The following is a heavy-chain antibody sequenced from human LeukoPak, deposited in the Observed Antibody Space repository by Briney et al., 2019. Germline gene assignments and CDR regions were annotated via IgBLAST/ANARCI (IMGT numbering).Heavy chain of an antibody. CDR2: ISGGGGST. V-gene: IGHV3-23*01. J-gene: IGHJ4*02. Sequence: GGSLRLSCAASGFTFSSYWMNWVRQAPRKGLEWVSTISGGGGSTYYADSVKGRFTISRDNSKNTLYLQVNSLRAEDTAVYYCAKGGKWDVTPFDYWGQGTLVTVSS. D-gene: IGHD1-26*01. CDR3: AKGGKWDVTPFDY. CDR1: GFTFSSYW.